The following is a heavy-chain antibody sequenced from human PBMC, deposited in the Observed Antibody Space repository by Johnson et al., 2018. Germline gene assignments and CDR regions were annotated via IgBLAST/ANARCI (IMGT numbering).Heavy chain of an antibody. Sequence: VQLVQSGGGLVQPGGSLRLSCAASGFTFSSYWMSWVRQAPGKGLEWVANIKQDGSEKYYGDSVKGRFTISRDNAKDSLYLQMNSLRAGDTAVYYCAMDEVLGTVRYYDVMGVWVQGTTVTVSS. CDR1: GFTFSSYW. V-gene: IGHV3-7*04. CDR3: AMDEVLGTVRYYDVMGV. CDR2: IKQDGSEK. D-gene: IGHD4-17*01. J-gene: IGHJ6*02.